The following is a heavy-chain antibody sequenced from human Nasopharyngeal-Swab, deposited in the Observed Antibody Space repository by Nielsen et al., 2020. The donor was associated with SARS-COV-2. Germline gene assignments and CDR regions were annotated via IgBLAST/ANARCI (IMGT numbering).Heavy chain of an antibody. D-gene: IGHD5-12*01. J-gene: IGHJ6*02. Sequence: GGSLRLSCAASGFTFSSYEMNWVRQAPGKGLEWVSYISSSGSTIYYADSVKGRFTISRDNSKNTVNLQMNSLRVEDTAIYYCAKDRDSGDDSNDYYHYYGMDVWGQGTTVTVSS. CDR3: AKDRDSGDDSNDYYHYYGMDV. CDR2: ISSSGSTI. CDR1: GFTFSSYE. V-gene: IGHV3-48*03.